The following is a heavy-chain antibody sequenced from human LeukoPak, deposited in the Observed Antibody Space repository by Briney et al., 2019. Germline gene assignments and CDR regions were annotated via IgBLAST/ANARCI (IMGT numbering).Heavy chain of an antibody. D-gene: IGHD1-26*01. J-gene: IGHJ4*02. Sequence: GGSLRISCAASGFTFDDYGMSWVRQAPGKGLEWVSGINWNGGSTGYADSVKGRFTISRDNAKNSLYLQMNSLRAEDTALYYCAREQVGATGDYYFDYWGQGTLVTVSS. CDR3: AREQVGATGDYYFDY. CDR1: GFTFDDYG. V-gene: IGHV3-20*04. CDR2: INWNGGST.